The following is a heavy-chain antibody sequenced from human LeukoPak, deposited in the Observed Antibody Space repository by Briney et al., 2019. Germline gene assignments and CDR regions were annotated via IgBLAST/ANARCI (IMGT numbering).Heavy chain of an antibody. CDR2: IYPNSGGT. V-gene: IGHV1-2*02. J-gene: IGHJ4*02. D-gene: IGHD3-22*01. CDR3: ARVLLTYYFDSSGYYDY. CDR1: GYTFTGYY. Sequence: GASVKVSCKASGYTFTGYYMHWVRQAPGQELEWMGWIYPNSGGTNYAQKFQDRVTMTRDTSISTAYMELSRLRSDDTAVYYCARVLLTYYFDSSGYYDYWGQGTLVTVSS.